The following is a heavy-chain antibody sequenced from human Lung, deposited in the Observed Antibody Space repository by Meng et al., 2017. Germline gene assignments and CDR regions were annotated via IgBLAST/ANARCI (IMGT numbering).Heavy chain of an antibody. CDR1: GFTFRSYD. J-gene: IGHJ4*02. CDR3: ARGTRVYCTGVICYPFDF. CDR2: TAATDGGT. V-gene: IGHV3-23*01. Sequence: EVQLLESGGVLVQPGGSLRLACAASGFTFRSYDMSWVRQAAEKGLEWVTATAATDGGTYHAASMRGRFTVSRDNSKNTLSLQINSLRADDTAIYYCARGTRVYCTGVICYPFDFWGQGTLVTVSS. D-gene: IGHD2-8*02.